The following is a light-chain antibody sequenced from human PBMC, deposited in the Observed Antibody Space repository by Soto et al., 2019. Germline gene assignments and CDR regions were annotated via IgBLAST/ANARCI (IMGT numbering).Light chain of an antibody. CDR2: GAS. J-gene: IGKJ2*01. CDR3: QQYNNWPYT. V-gene: IGKV3-15*01. CDR1: QSISNN. Sequence: EIVMTQSPDTLSVSPGESATLSCRARQSISNNLAWYQQKPGQAPRLLLYGASTRTTGIPARFSGSGSGTEFTLTISSLQSEDFAVYYWQQYNNWPYTFAQGTNLEI.